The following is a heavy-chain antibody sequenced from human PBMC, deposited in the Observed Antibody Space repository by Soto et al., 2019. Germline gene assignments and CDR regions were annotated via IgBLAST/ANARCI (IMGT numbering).Heavy chain of an antibody. Sequence: QVQLVQSGAEVKKPGSSVKVSCKASGGTFSSYAISWVRQARGQGLEWMGGIIPIFGTANYAQKFQGRVTITADESTSTACMELSSLRSEDTAVYYCAYCGGDCYPIGWFDPWGQGTLVTVSS. D-gene: IGHD2-21*02. CDR2: IIPIFGTA. J-gene: IGHJ5*02. CDR3: AYCGGDCYPIGWFDP. V-gene: IGHV1-69*12. CDR1: GGTFSSYA.